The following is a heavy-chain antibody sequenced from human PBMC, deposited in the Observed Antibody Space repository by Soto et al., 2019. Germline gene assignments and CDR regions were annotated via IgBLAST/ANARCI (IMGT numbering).Heavy chain of an antibody. CDR1: GYSFTSYW. V-gene: IGHV5-51*01. Sequence: PGESLKISCKGSGYSFTSYWIGWVRQMPGKGLEWMGIIYPGDSDTRYSPSFQGQVTISADKSISTAYLQWSSLKASDTAMYYCAKITMVRGVIIRFDYWGQGTLVTVSS. CDR3: AKITMVRGVIIRFDY. D-gene: IGHD3-10*01. CDR2: IYPGDSDT. J-gene: IGHJ4*02.